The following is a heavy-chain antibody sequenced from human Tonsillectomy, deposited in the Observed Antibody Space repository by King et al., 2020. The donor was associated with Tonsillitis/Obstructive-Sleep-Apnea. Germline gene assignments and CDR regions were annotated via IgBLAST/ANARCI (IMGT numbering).Heavy chain of an antibody. D-gene: IGHD2-8*01. CDR3: ARDMYSAGVGYFDD. V-gene: IGHV3-33*01. CDR1: GFTFTSYS. Sequence: QLVESGGGVVQAGTSLRLSCIASGFTFTSYSIHWVRQAPGKGLEWVAVIWWDGSNKYYADSVKGRFSISKDDSKNTVYLQMSSLRAEDTAVYYCARDMYSAGVGYFDDWGQGTLVTVSS. CDR2: IWWDGSNK. J-gene: IGHJ4*02.